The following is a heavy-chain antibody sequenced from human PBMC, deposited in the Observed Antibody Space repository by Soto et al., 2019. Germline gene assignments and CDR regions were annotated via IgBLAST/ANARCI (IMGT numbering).Heavy chain of an antibody. V-gene: IGHV3-23*01. J-gene: IGHJ6*03. CDR3: AKGGRYCSSTSCYSFGPEVYYYYYYMDV. CDR1: GFTFSSYA. D-gene: IGHD2-2*01. CDR2: ISGSGGST. Sequence: EVQLLESGGGLVQPGGSLRLSCAASGFTFSSYAMSWVRQAPGKGLEWVSAISGSGGSTYYADSVKGRYTISRDNSKNTLYLQMNSLRAEDTAVYYCAKGGRYCSSTSCYSFGPEVYYYYYYMDVWGKGTTVTVSS.